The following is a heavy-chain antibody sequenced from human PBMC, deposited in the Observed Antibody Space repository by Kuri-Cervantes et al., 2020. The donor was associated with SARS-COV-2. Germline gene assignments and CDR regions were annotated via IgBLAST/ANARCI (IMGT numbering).Heavy chain of an antibody. CDR3: ARDPGIAVAGGFDY. D-gene: IGHD6-19*01. J-gene: IGHJ4*02. CDR1: GYSISSSYY. CDR2: IYTSGST. Sequence: ESLKISCTVSGYSISSSYYWSWIRQPAGKGLEWIGRIYTSGSTNYNPSLKSRVTMSVDTSKNQFSLKLSSVTAADTAVYYCARDPGIAVAGGFDYWGQGTLVTVSS. V-gene: IGHV4-4*07.